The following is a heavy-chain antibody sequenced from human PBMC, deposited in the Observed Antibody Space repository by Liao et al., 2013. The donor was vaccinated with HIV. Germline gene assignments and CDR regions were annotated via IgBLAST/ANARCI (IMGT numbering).Heavy chain of an antibody. CDR2: IYSSGST. D-gene: IGHD2-15*01. CDR1: GGSISSGSYY. V-gene: IGHV4-61*02. CDR3: ARDVVNWFDP. Sequence: QVLLQESGPGLVAPSQTLSLTCTVSGGSISSGSYYWTWIRQPAGKGLEWIGRIYSSGSTNYNPSLKSRVTISLDTSKHQFSLRLSSVTATDTAVYYCARDVVNWFDPWGQGTLVTVSS. J-gene: IGHJ5*02.